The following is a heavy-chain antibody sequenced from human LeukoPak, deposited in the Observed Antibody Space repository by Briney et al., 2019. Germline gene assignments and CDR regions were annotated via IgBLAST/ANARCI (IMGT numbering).Heavy chain of an antibody. CDR3: TTGTSGWSS. CDR1: GFTFNNAW. CDR2: LKSKTDGGTT. Sequence: GGSLRLSCAASGFTFNNAWMSWVRQAPGRGLEWVGHLKSKTDGGTTDYGAPVKGRFTISRDDSKNTLYLQTNSLKTEDTAVYYCTTGTSGWSSWGQGTLVTVSS. V-gene: IGHV3-15*01. D-gene: IGHD6-19*01. J-gene: IGHJ4*02.